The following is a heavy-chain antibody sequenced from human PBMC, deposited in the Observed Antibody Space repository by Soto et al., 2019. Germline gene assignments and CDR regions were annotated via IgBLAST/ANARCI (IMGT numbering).Heavy chain of an antibody. CDR1: GFTFSSYG. V-gene: IGHV3-33*01. CDR3: ARDGTVGARDAFDI. D-gene: IGHD1-26*01. J-gene: IGHJ3*02. CDR2: IWYDGSNK. Sequence: GGSLRLSCAASGFTFSSYGMHWVRQAPGKGLEWVAVIWYDGSNKYYADSVKGRFTISRDNSKNTLYLQMNSLRAEDTAVYYCARDGTVGARDAFDIWGQGTMVTVSS.